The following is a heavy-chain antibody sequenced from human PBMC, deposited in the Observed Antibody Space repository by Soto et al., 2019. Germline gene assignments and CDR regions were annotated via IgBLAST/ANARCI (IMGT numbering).Heavy chain of an antibody. Sequence: EVPLVESGGGLVQPGGSLRLSCAASGFTVSSNYMNWVRQAPGKGLEWVSVIYSGGSTYYADSVKGRFTISRDNSKNTLYLQMNSLRAEDTAVYYWARDRWFDPWAREPWSPSPQ. CDR3: ARDRWFDP. V-gene: IGHV3-66*01. J-gene: IGHJ5*02. CDR1: GFTVSSNY. CDR2: IYSGGST.